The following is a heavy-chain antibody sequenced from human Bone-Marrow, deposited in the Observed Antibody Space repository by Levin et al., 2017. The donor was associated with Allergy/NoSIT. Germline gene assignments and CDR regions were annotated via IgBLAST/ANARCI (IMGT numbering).Heavy chain of an antibody. J-gene: IGHJ6*03. D-gene: IGHD5-12*01. CDR3: ARDPGVVRLPGGHQFYYYMDV. CDR1: GYSFTVYY. CDR2: INANSGVT. V-gene: IGHV1-2*06. Sequence: ASVKVSCKASGYSFTVYYVNWVRQAPGQGPEWMGRINANSGVTKYSQKFEGRLTMTRDTSISAAYMELSSLPSDDTAVYYCARDPGVVRLPGGHQFYYYMDVWGEGTTVIVSS.